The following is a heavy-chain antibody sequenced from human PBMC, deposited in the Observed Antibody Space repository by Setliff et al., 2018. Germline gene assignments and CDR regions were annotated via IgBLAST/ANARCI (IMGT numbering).Heavy chain of an antibody. D-gene: IGHD1-26*01. J-gene: IGHJ4*02. CDR1: GFTFSSYA. Sequence: GGSLRLSCAASGFTFSSYAMSWVRQAPGKGLEWVSVISGSGGSTYYADSVKGRFTISRDNSKNTLYLQMNSLRAEDTAVYYCCSGSYLFVYWGQGSLVTVSS. CDR2: ISGSGGST. CDR3: CSGSYLFVY. V-gene: IGHV3-23*01.